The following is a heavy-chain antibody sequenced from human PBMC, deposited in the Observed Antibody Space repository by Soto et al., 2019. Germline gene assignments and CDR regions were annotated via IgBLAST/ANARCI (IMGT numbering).Heavy chain of an antibody. D-gene: IGHD1-1*01. CDR3: ARMNQLAPKRNAFDI. V-gene: IGHV4-59*01. CDR1: VGSINSYF. J-gene: IGHJ3*02. CDR2: IHYSGNS. Sequence: NPSETLSLTCTVSVGSINSYFWTWVRQSPGKGLQWIGYIHYSGNSNYNPSLKSRVTMSVDTSKNQFSLRLTSVTAADTAVYYCARMNQLAPKRNAFDIWGRGTMVTVSS.